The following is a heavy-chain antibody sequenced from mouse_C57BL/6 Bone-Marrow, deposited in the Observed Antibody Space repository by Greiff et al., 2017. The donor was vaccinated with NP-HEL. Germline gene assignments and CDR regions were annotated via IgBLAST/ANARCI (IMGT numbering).Heavy chain of an antibody. D-gene: IGHD1-1*01. V-gene: IGHV1-52*01. CDR1: GYTFTSYW. CDR3: ARKDYGSSFDY. CDR2: IDPSDSET. J-gene: IGHJ2*01. Sequence: QVQLQQPGAELVRPGSSVKLSCKASGYTFTSYWMHWVKQRPIQGLEWIGNIDPSDSETHYNQKFKATATLTVDKSSSTAYMQLSSLTSEDSAVYYCARKDYGSSFDYWGQGTTLTVSS.